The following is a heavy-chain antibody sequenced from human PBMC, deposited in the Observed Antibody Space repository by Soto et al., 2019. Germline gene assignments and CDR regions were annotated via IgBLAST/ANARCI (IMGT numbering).Heavy chain of an antibody. CDR2: MNPSSGNT. CDR3: ARTRSGSYL. D-gene: IGHD3-10*01. CDR1: GYTFTSFD. J-gene: IGHJ5*02. Sequence: QVQLVQSGAEVKKPGASVKVACRASGYTFTSFDINWVRQATGQGLEWMGRMNPSSGNTDYAQKFQGRVPMTRDTPISTAYMELSSLRSEDTAVYYCARTRSGSYLWGQGTLVTVSS. V-gene: IGHV1-8*01.